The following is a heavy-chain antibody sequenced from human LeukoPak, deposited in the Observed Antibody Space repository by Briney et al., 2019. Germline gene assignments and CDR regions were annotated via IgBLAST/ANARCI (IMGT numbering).Heavy chain of an antibody. J-gene: IGHJ4*02. CDR2: IGTAGDT. V-gene: IGHV3-13*04. CDR1: GFSFSSYD. Sequence: GGSLRLSCAASGFSFSSYDIQWVRQATGKGLEWVSSIGTAGDTYYAGSVKGRFTLSRENAKKSSYLQMNNLGAGDTAVYYCARGALGFDYWGQGTLVTVSS. CDR3: ARGALGFDY.